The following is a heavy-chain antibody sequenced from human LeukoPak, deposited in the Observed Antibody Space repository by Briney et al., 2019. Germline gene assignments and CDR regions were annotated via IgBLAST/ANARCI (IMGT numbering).Heavy chain of an antibody. D-gene: IGHD2-2*01. Sequence: GGSLRLSCAASGFTFSSYAMSWVRQAPGKGLEWVSAISGSGGSTYYADSVKGRFTISRDNSKNTLYLQMNSLRAEDTAVYYCAKDGEGYCSSTSCYDGMDVWGQGTTVTVSS. CDR1: GFTFSSYA. J-gene: IGHJ6*02. CDR3: AKDGEGYCSSTSCYDGMDV. CDR2: ISGSGGST. V-gene: IGHV3-23*01.